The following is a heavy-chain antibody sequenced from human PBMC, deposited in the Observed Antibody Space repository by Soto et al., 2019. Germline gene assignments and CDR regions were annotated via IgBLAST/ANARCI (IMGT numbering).Heavy chain of an antibody. CDR3: ARDRRREIGVYCSGGSCYFNWFDP. J-gene: IGHJ5*02. D-gene: IGHD2-15*01. CDR2: IIPIFGTA. V-gene: IGHV1-69*13. CDR1: GGTFSSYA. Sequence: SVKVSCKASGGTFSSYAISWVRQAPGQGLEWMGGIIPIFGTANYAQKFQGRVTITADESTSTAYMELSSLRPEDTAVYYCARDRRREIGVYCSGGSCYFNWFDPWGQGTLVTVSS.